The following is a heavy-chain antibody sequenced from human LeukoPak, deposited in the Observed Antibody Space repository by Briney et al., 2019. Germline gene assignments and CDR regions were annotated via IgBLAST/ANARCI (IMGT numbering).Heavy chain of an antibody. CDR2: ISYDGSNK. V-gene: IGHV3-30*03. CDR3: AREGSRYYYYGMDV. D-gene: IGHD3-10*01. Sequence: GGSLRLSCAASGFTFSSYGMHWVRQAPGKGLEWVAVISYDGSNKYYADSVKGRFTISRDNSKNTLYLQMNSLRAEDTAVYYCAREGSRYYYYGMDVWGQGTTVTVPS. J-gene: IGHJ6*02. CDR1: GFTFSSYG.